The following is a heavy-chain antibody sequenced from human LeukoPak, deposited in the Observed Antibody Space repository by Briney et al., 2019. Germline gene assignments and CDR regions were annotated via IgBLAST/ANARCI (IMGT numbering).Heavy chain of an antibody. CDR2: IYYRGDT. Sequence: SETLSLTCTVSGGSISSTSYFWGWIRQPPGKGLEWIGSIYYRGDTYYNPSLKSRVTISIDTSKNHFSLKRSSVAAADTAVYYCARYLNYADYTAAFNIWGQGTMVAVSS. V-gene: IGHV4-39*02. CDR1: GGSISSTSYF. CDR3: ARYLNYADYTAAFNI. D-gene: IGHD4-17*01. J-gene: IGHJ3*02.